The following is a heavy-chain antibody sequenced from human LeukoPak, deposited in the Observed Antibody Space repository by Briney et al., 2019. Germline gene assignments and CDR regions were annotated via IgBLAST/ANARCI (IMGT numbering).Heavy chain of an antibody. V-gene: IGHV3-23*01. Sequence: GGSLRLSCAASGFTFSNYAMSWVRQAPGKGLEWVSSISGSGGSAYYADSVKGRFTISRDNSKNTLYLQMNSLRAEDTAVYYCARDGIHIVATFDIWGQGTMVTVSS. J-gene: IGHJ3*02. CDR3: ARDGIHIVATFDI. CDR1: GFTFSNYA. CDR2: ISGSGGSA. D-gene: IGHD5-12*01.